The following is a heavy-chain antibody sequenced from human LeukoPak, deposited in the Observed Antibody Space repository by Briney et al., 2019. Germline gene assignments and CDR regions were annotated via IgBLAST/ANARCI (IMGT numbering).Heavy chain of an antibody. CDR2: INHSGST. CDR3: ARGRYYYYGMDV. CDR1: GGSFGSYY. Sequence: SETLSLTCAVYGGSFGSYYWSWIRQPPGKGLEWIGEINHSGSTNYNPSLKSRVTISVDTSKNQFSLKLSSVTAADTAVYYCARGRYYYYGMDVWGQGTTVTVSS. V-gene: IGHV4-34*01. J-gene: IGHJ6*02.